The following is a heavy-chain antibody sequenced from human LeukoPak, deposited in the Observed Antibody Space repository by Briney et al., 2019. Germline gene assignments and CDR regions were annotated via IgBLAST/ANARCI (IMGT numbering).Heavy chain of an antibody. CDR3: ASTSVTTCPYYYYYGMDV. Sequence: PGGSLRLSCAASGFTVSTTYMRWVRQAPGKGLDWVSVIYSGGSTSSADSVKGRFTISRDNSKNTLYLQMNSLRAEDTAVYYCASTSVTTCPYYYYYGMDVWGQGTTVTVSS. J-gene: IGHJ6*02. D-gene: IGHD4-17*01. CDR2: IYSGGST. V-gene: IGHV3-66*01. CDR1: GFTVSTTY.